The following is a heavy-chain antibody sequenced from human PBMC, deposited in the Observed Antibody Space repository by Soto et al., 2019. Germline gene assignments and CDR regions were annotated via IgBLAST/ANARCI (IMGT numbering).Heavy chain of an antibody. V-gene: IGHV1-69*06. CDR1: GNSFSSHA. D-gene: IGHD2-2*01. Sequence: QVQLEQSGSEVKKSGSSVKVSCTSSGNSFSSHAITWVRQAPGHGLEWMGGIIPVFGTPSYAQNFHGRVTITADKSTNTSYMELRSLRSEDTAVYYCARGGALSTSWYWGDGLDSWGQGTQVTVSS. CDR3: ARGGALSTSWYWGDGLDS. J-gene: IGHJ4*02. CDR2: IIPVFGTP.